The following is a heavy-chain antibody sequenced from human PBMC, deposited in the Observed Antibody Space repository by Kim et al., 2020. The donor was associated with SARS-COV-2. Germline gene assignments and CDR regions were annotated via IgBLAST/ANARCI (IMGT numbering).Heavy chain of an antibody. CDR1: GFTFSSYG. Sequence: GGSLRLSCAASGFTFSSYGMHWVRQAPGKGLEWVAVIWYDGSNKYYADSVKVRFTISRDNSKNTLYLQMNSLRAEDTAVYYCARDQALLWFGEGVDYWGQGTLVTVSS. CDR2: IWYDGSNK. D-gene: IGHD3-10*01. J-gene: IGHJ4*02. CDR3: ARDQALLWFGEGVDY. V-gene: IGHV3-33*01.